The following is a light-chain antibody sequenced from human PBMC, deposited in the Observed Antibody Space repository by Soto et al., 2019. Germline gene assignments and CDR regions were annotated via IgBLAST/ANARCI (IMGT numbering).Light chain of an antibody. V-gene: IGKV3-20*01. CDR2: GAS. Sequence: EIVLTQSPATLPLSPGERATLSCRASQSVSSYLAWYQQKPGQAPRLLIYGASRRATGIADRFSGSGSGTDFTLTISRLDPEDFAVYYCQQYGGSPWTFGQGTKVDIK. J-gene: IGKJ1*01. CDR1: QSVSSY. CDR3: QQYGGSPWT.